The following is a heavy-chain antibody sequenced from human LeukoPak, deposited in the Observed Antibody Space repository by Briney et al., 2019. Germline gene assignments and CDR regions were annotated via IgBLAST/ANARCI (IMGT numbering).Heavy chain of an antibody. Sequence: GAPLKISGKGSGSRFTSYWIGGGRQMPGKGLEGMGIIYPGESDNRYSPSFQGQVTISADKSISTAYLQWSSLKASDTAMYYCARHGKVFDYWGQGTLVTVSS. V-gene: IGHV5-51*01. J-gene: IGHJ4*02. CDR3: ARHGKVFDY. D-gene: IGHD1-1*01. CDR2: IYPGESDN. CDR1: GSRFTSYW.